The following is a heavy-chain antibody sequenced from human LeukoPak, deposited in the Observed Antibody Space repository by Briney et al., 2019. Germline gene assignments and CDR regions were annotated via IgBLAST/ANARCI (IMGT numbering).Heavy chain of an antibody. CDR3: ARGGWFGESPFDY. J-gene: IGHJ4*02. Sequence: SETLSLTCTVSGGSISSSSYYWGWIRQPPGKGLEWIGSIYYSGSTNYNPSLKSRVTISLDTSKNQFSLKLSSVTAADTAVYYCARGGWFGESPFDYWGQGTLVTVSS. V-gene: IGHV4-39*07. CDR1: GGSISSSSYY. D-gene: IGHD3-10*01. CDR2: IYYSGST.